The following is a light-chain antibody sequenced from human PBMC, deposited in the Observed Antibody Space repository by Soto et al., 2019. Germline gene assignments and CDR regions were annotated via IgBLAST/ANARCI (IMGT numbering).Light chain of an antibody. J-gene: IGLJ1*01. CDR3: CSYAGPRTYV. CDR2: EGS. CDR1: SDDVGRYNL. Sequence: QSVLTQPASVSGSPGQSITISCTGTSDDVGRYNLVSWYQQHPGKAPKFIIYEGSKRPSGVSNRFSGSKSGNTASLTISGLQAEDEADYYCCSYAGPRTYVFGTGTKVTVL. V-gene: IGLV2-23*01.